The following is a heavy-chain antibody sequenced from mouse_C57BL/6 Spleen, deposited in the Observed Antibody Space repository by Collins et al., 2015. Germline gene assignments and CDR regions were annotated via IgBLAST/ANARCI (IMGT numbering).Heavy chain of an antibody. CDR2: ISYSGST. Sequence: VQLQESGPGLVKPSQSLSLTCTVTGFSITSDYAWNWIRQFPGNKLEWMGYISYSGSTYYNPSLKSRISITRDTSKNQFFLQLNSVTTGDTATYYCARNDYDGYAMDSWGQGTSVTVSS. J-gene: IGHJ4*01. CDR1: GFSITSDYA. V-gene: IGHV3-2*02. D-gene: IGHD2-4*01. CDR3: ARNDYDGYAMDS.